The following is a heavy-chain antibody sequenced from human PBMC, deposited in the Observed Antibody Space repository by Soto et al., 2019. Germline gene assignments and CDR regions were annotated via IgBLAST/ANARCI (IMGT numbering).Heavy chain of an antibody. Sequence: GGSLRLFCAASGFTFSSYAMSWVRQAPGKGLEWVSAISGSGGSTYYADSVKGRFTISRDNSKNTLYLQMNSLRAEGTAVYYCAKARVNYDILTGYHTLDPWGQGTLVTVSS. CDR2: ISGSGGST. V-gene: IGHV3-23*01. CDR3: AKARVNYDILTGYHTLDP. CDR1: GFTFSSYA. J-gene: IGHJ5*02. D-gene: IGHD3-9*01.